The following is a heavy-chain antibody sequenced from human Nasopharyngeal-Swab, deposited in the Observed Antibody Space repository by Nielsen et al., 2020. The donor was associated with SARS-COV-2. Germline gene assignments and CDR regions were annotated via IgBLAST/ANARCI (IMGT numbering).Heavy chain of an antibody. CDR1: GFTFSSYS. J-gene: IGHJ4*02. CDR2: ISSSSGYI. Sequence: GESLKISCAASGFTFSSYSMNWARQAPGKGLEWVSSISSSSGYIYYADSMKGRFTISRDNAKNSLYLQMNSLRAEDTAVYYCAREVNGYYDYWGQGTLVTVSS. V-gene: IGHV3-21*01. CDR3: AREVNGYYDY. D-gene: IGHD3-9*01.